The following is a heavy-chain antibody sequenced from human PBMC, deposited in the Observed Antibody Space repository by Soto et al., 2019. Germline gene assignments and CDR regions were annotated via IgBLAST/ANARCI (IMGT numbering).Heavy chain of an antibody. D-gene: IGHD4-4*01. V-gene: IGHV3-30*18. CDR1: GFTFSSYG. CDR2: ISYDGSNK. CDR3: AKDGGTVTHDAFDI. Sequence: QVQLVESGGGVVQPGRSLRLSCAASGFTFSSYGMHWVRQAPGKGLEWVAVISYDGSNKYYADSVKGRFTISSDNSKNTLYLQMNSLRAEDTAVYYCAKDGGTVTHDAFDIWGQGTMVTVSS. J-gene: IGHJ3*02.